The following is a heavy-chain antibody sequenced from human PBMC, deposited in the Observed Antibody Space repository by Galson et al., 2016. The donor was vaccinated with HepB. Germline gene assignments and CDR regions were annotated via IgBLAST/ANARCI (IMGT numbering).Heavy chain of an antibody. CDR1: GFPFSSYA. D-gene: IGHD4-23*01. J-gene: IGHJ4*02. CDR3: AARTTDYGGVGRLHF. Sequence: SLRLSCAASGFPFSSYAMSWARQAPGKGLEWVSLICDGGSAYYTDSVKARFTISRDNSKNTLYLQMNNLRPEDTAVYYCAARTTDYGGVGRLHFWGQGTLVAVSS. CDR2: ICDGGSA. V-gene: IGHV3-66*01.